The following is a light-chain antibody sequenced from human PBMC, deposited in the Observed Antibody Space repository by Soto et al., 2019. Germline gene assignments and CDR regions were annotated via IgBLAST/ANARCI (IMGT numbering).Light chain of an antibody. Sequence: QSALTQPASVSGSPGQSITISCTGTSSDVGGYNYVSWYQQHPGKAPRFMIYEVSNRPSGVSSRFSGSKSGNTASLTISGLQPEDEADYYCSSFRSGSTLFGTGTKVTVL. V-gene: IGLV2-14*01. J-gene: IGLJ1*01. CDR3: SSFRSGSTL. CDR2: EVS. CDR1: SSDVGGYNY.